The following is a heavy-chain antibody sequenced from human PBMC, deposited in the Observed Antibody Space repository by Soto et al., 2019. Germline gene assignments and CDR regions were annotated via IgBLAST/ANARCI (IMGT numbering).Heavy chain of an antibody. CDR1: GFAFSSYA. Sequence: PVGSLRLSCTAAGFAFSSYAVSWVRQAPGKGLEWVSSISDSGISTYYADSVKGRFTISRDNSKNTLYLEMNSLRAEDTAVYHCVSKGAGYCSGGGCNYYMDVWGKGTTVTVSS. D-gene: IGHD2-15*01. J-gene: IGHJ6*03. V-gene: IGHV3-23*01. CDR2: ISDSGIST. CDR3: VSKGAGYCSGGGCNYYMDV.